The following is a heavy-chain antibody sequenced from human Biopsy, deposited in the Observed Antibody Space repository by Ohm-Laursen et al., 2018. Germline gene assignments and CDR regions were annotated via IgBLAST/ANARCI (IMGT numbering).Heavy chain of an antibody. CDR3: ARTPRDSFWSGSYKRGLWFDP. Sequence: GTLSLTCCVSGGSIISYYWRWIRQPPGKGLEWIGHVYNGGITNYNPSLKSRVTISKDTSKNQFSLQVNSVTAADTAVYYCARTPRDSFWSGSYKRGLWFDPWGQGTLVIVSS. CDR1: GGSIISYY. D-gene: IGHD3-3*01. CDR2: VYNGGIT. V-gene: IGHV4-59*01. J-gene: IGHJ5*02.